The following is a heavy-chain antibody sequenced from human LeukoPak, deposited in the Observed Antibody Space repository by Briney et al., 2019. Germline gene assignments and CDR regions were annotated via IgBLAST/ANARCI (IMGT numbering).Heavy chain of an antibody. Sequence: GGSLRLSCVASGFTLSSSWMSWVRQAPAKGLEWVANIKQDGSDKYYVDSVKGRFTISRDNAKNSLYLQMNSLRAEDTAVYYCTRVGSSGSVDYWGQGTLVTVSS. V-gene: IGHV3-7*02. CDR3: TRVGSSGSVDY. CDR2: IKQDGSDK. CDR1: GFTLSSSW. D-gene: IGHD1-1*01. J-gene: IGHJ4*02.